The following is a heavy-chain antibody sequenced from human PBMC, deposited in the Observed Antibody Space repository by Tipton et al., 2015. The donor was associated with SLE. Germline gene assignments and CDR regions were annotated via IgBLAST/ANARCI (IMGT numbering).Heavy chain of an antibody. D-gene: IGHD5-24*01. Sequence: TLSLTCTVSGGSISSSSYYWGWIRQPPGKGLEWIGYIYYRGSTNYNPSLKSRVTISVDTSKNQFSLKLSSVTAADTAVYYCARGVIMATPDYWGQGTLVTVSS. CDR3: ARGVIMATPDY. CDR2: IYYRGST. V-gene: IGHV4-61*05. J-gene: IGHJ4*02. CDR1: GGSISSSSYY.